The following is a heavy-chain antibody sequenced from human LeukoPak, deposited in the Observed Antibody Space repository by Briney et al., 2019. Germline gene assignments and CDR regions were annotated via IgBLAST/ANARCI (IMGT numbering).Heavy chain of an antibody. CDR3: ASLEYASGSSNSYYYYDGREI. CDR1: GYSFTAYY. D-gene: IGHD3-10*01. Sequence: ASVKVSCKASGYSFTAYYIHWVRQAPGQGLEWMGRISPTRGGTKYAQKFLGRVSMTRDTSISTSYMELSSLRPDDTAVYYCASLEYASGSSNSYYYYDGREIWGQGTMVTVSS. J-gene: IGHJ6*02. CDR2: ISPTRGGT. V-gene: IGHV1-2*02.